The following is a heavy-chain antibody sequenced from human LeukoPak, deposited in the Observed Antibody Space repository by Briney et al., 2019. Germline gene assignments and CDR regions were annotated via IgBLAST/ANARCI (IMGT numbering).Heavy chain of an antibody. V-gene: IGHV3-9*01. J-gene: IGHJ2*01. Sequence: GGSLRLSCAASGFTFDDYAMHWVRQAPGKGLEWVSGISWNSGSIGYADSVKGRFTISRDNAKNSLYLQMNSLRAGDTALYYCAKSPPYGDYWYFDLWGRGTLVTVSS. CDR2: ISWNSGSI. CDR3: AKSPPYGDYWYFDL. D-gene: IGHD4-17*01. CDR1: GFTFDDYA.